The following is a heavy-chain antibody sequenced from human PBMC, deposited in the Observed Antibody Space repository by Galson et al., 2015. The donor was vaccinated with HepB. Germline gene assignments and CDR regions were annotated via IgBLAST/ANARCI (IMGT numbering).Heavy chain of an antibody. CDR1: GGSISNYY. Sequence: ETLSLTCSVSGGSISNYYWSWIRQPAGKGLEWIGRVYTDGSTNYNPSLKSRVIMSVDTSKNQFSLKLNSVTPADTAVYYCARNNYFDLWGRGTLVTVSS. J-gene: IGHJ4*02. V-gene: IGHV4-4*07. CDR3: ARNNYFDL. CDR2: VYTDGST.